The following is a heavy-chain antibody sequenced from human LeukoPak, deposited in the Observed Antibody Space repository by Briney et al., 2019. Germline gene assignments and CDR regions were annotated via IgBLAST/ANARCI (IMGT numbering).Heavy chain of an antibody. CDR2: IFNAGST. D-gene: IGHD4-11*01. CDR1: GASISTNTYY. V-gene: IGHV4-39*01. Sequence: PSETLSLTCTVSGASISTNTYYWAWIRQSPGKGLEWIGSIFNAGSTFYNPSLTSRVTMSVDTSKNLFTLKLSSVTAADTALYYCARHIYTETTYWFDPWGQGTLITVSS. J-gene: IGHJ5*02. CDR3: ARHIYTETTYWFDP.